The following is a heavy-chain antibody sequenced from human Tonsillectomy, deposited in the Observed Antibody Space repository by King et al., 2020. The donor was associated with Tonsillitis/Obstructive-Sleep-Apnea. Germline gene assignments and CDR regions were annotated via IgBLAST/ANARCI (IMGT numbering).Heavy chain of an antibody. CDR3: ASGGGSWFDS. CDR2: INHSGST. V-gene: IGHV4-34*01. J-gene: IGHJ5*01. CDR1: GGSFSGYY. D-gene: IGHD1-26*01. Sequence: VQLQQWGAGLLKTSETLSLTCAVYGGSFSGYYWSWIRQPPGKGLEWIGEINHSGSTNYNPSLKSRFTISVDTSKNHFSLNLSSMTAADTAVYYCASGGGSWFDSWGQGTLVTVSS.